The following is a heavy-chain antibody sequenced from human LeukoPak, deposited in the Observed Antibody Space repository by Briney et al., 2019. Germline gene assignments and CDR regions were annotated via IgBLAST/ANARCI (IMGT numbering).Heavy chain of an antibody. CDR2: IYPGDSDT. CDR1: GYSVTSYW. Sequence: GESRKISCKGSGYSVTSYWIAWVRQMPGKGLEWMGIIYPGDSDTRYSPSFQGQVTISVDKSNSAAYLQWSSLKASDTAMYYCARDYSDSSGNAFDIWGQGTMVTVSS. D-gene: IGHD3-22*01. CDR3: ARDYSDSSGNAFDI. V-gene: IGHV5-51*01. J-gene: IGHJ3*02.